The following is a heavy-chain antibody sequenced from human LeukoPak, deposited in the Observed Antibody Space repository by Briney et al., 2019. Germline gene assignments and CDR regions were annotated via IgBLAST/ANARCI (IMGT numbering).Heavy chain of an antibody. CDR2: ISASGGST. V-gene: IGHV3-23*01. D-gene: IGHD3-3*01. Sequence: GGSLRLSCAASGFIFSSYAMSWVRQAPGKGLEWVSAISASGGSTYYADSVRGRFTVSRDNSKNTLYLQMNSLRAEDTAVYYCAKTLGEFTSAFDIWGQGTMVTVSS. CDR1: GFIFSSYA. CDR3: AKTLGEFTSAFDI. J-gene: IGHJ3*02.